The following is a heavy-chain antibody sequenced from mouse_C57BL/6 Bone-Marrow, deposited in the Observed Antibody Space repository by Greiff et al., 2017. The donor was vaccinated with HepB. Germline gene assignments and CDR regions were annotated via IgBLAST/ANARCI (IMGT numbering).Heavy chain of an antibody. CDR2: IDPSDSYT. D-gene: IGHD2-3*01. V-gene: IGHV1-69*01. J-gene: IGHJ3*01. CDR3: ATHGYYGWFAY. Sequence: QVQLQQPGAELVMPGASVKLSCKASGYTFTSYWMHWVKQRPGQGLEWIGEIDPSDSYTNYNQKFKGKSTLTVDKSSSTAYMQLISLTSEDSAVYYCATHGYYGWFAYWGQGTLVTVSA. CDR1: GYTFTSYW.